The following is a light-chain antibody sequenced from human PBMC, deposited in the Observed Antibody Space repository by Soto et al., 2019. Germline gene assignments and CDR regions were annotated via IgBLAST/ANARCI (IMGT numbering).Light chain of an antibody. CDR3: SSRIGGTSVV. V-gene: IGLV2-8*01. Sequence: QSALTQPRSASGSPGQSVTISCTGTSSDLGDFNYVSWYQQHPGQVPKLMIYEVTKRPSGVPDRFSGSKSGNTASLTVSGLLVVDEADYYCSSRIGGTSVVFGGGTQLTVL. CDR2: EVT. J-gene: IGLJ2*01. CDR1: SSDLGDFNY.